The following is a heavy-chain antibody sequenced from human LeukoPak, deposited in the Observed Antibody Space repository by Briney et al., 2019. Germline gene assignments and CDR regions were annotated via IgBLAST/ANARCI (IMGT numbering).Heavy chain of an antibody. CDR2: IRYDGSNK. D-gene: IGHD3-10*01. CDR1: GFTLSSYA. CDR3: AKGSGYGSGAFTTYYFDY. J-gene: IGHJ4*02. V-gene: IGHV3-30*02. Sequence: GGSLRLSCAASGFTLSSYAMSWVRQAPGKGLEWVAFIRYDGSNKYYADSVKGRFTISRDNSKNTLYLQMNSLRAEDSAVYYCAKGSGYGSGAFTTYYFDYWGLGTLVTVSS.